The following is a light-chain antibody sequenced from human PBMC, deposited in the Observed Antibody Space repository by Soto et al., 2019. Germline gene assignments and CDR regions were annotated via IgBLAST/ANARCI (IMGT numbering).Light chain of an antibody. CDR2: GAS. J-gene: IGKJ4*01. CDR3: RQYNNWPPLT. V-gene: IGKV3-15*01. Sequence: EIVMTQSPATLSVSPGERATLSCRASQSVSSNLAWYQQKPGQAPRLLIYGASTRPTGIPARFSGSGSGTEFTLTISSLQSEDFAVYYCRQYNNWPPLTFGGGTKVEIK. CDR1: QSVSSN.